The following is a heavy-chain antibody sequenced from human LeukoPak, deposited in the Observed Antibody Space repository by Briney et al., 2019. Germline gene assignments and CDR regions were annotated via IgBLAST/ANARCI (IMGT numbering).Heavy chain of an antibody. J-gene: IGHJ4*02. CDR3: APTYYYGSGSYRFGY. V-gene: IGHV3-23*01. CDR1: GFTFRSYA. Sequence: GGSLRLSCAASGFTFRSYAMSWVRQAPGKGLGWVSAISGSGGSTYYADSVKGRFTISRDNSKNTLYLQMNSLRAEDTAVYYCAPTYYYGSGSYRFGYWGQGTLVTVSS. CDR2: ISGSGGST. D-gene: IGHD3-10*01.